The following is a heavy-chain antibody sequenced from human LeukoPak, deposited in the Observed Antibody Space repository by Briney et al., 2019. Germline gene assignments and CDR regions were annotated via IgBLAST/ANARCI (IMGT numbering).Heavy chain of an antibody. CDR3: TTDEDQWLVLDY. J-gene: IGHJ4*02. Sequence: GGSLRLSCAASGFTFSNAWMSWVRQAPGKGLEWVGRIKSKTDGGTTDYAAPVKGRFTISRDDSKNTLYLQTNSLKTEDTAVYYCTTDEDQWLVLDYWGQGTLVTVSS. V-gene: IGHV3-15*01. D-gene: IGHD6-19*01. CDR1: GFTFSNAW. CDR2: IKSKTDGGTT.